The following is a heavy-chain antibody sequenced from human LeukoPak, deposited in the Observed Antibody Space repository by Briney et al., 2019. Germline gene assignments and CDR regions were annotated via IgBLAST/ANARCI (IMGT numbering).Heavy chain of an antibody. CDR3: ARARTKIWFGELLSRSYNWFDP. J-gene: IGHJ5*02. CDR2: MNPNSGNT. V-gene: IGHV1-8*03. CDR1: GYTFTSYD. D-gene: IGHD3-10*01. Sequence: ASVKVSCKASGYTFTSYDINWVRQATGQGLEWMGWMNPNSGNTGCAQKFQGRVTITRNTSISTAYMELSSLRSEDTAVYYCARARTKIWFGELLSRSYNWFDPWGQGTLVTVSS.